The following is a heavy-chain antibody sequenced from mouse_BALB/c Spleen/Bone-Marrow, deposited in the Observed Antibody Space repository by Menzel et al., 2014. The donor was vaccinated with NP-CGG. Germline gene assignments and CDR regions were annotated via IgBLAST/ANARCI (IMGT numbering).Heavy chain of an antibody. CDR2: IDPANGNT. J-gene: IGHJ2*01. Sequence: VQLKESGAELVKSGASVKLSCTASGFNIKDTYMHWVKQRPEQGLEWIGRIDPANGNTKYDPKFQGKATITADTSSNTAYLQLSSLTSEDTAVYYCASYVDGYYFDYWGQGTTLTVSS. V-gene: IGHV14-3*02. CDR1: GFNIKDTY. CDR3: ASYVDGYYFDY.